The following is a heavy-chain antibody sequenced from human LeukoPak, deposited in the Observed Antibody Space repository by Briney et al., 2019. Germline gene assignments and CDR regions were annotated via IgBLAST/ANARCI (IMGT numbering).Heavy chain of an antibody. V-gene: IGHV1-46*01. D-gene: IGHD4-23*01. CDR2: INPSGGST. CDR1: GYTFTSYY. J-gene: IGHJ5*02. CDR3: ARDNSVEDTAWWFDP. Sequence: GASVKVSCQASGYTFTSYYMHWVRQAPGQGLEWMGIINPSGGSTSYEQKFQGRVTMTRDMSTSTDYMELSSLRSEDTAVYYCARDNSVEDTAWWFDPWGQGTLVTVSS.